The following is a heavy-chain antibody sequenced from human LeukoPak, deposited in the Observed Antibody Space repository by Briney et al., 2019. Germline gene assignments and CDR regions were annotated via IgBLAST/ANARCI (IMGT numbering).Heavy chain of an antibody. CDR1: GFTFSSYA. V-gene: IGHV3-23*01. D-gene: IGHD3-3*01. CDR3: AKDGDFWSGYYLDY. J-gene: IGHJ4*02. Sequence: PGGSLRLSCAASGFTFSSYAMSWVRQAPGKGLEWVSAISGSGGSTYYADSAKGRFTISRDNSKNTLYLQMNSLRAEGTAVYYCAKDGDFWSGYYLDYWGQGTLVTVSS. CDR2: ISGSGGST.